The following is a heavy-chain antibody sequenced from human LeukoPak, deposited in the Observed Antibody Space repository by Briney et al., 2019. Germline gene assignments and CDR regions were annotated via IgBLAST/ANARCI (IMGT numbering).Heavy chain of an antibody. CDR1: GDSINNYY. D-gene: IGHD6-19*01. CDR3: ARASYSSSDWLPFAY. Sequence: SETLSLTCTVSGDSINNYYWTWIRQSPGKGLEWIGYIHYIGNTNYNPSLKNRVAISVDTSKNQFSLNLSSVTAADTAVYYCARASYSSSDWLPFAYWGQGALVTVSS. V-gene: IGHV4-59*01. CDR2: IHYIGNT. J-gene: IGHJ4*02.